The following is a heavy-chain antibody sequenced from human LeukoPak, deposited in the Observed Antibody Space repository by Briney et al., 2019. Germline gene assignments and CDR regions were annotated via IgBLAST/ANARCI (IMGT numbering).Heavy chain of an antibody. CDR2: MKTNSGNT. J-gene: IGHJ6*02. D-gene: IGHD6-25*01. V-gene: IGHV1-8*01. CDR3: ARGSSTSLSSIAAVYYGMDV. CDR1: GYTFTSYD. Sequence: ASVKVSCKASGYTFTSYDINWVRHATGQGLERMGRMKTNSGNTGYAQKFQARLTMTRNTSISTAYMELSSLTSEDTAVYYCARGSSTSLSSIAAVYYGMDVWGQGTTVTVSS.